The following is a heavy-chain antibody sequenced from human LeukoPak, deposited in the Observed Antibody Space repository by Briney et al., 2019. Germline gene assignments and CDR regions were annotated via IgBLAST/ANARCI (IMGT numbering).Heavy chain of an antibody. V-gene: IGHV4-4*09. Sequence: SETLSLTCTVSGGSISSYYWSWIRQPPGKGLEWIGYIYTSGSTNYNPSLKSQVTISVDTSKNQFSLKLSSVTAADTAVYYCARHYYDSSGWAFDIWGQGTMVTVSS. J-gene: IGHJ3*02. CDR3: ARHYYDSSGWAFDI. D-gene: IGHD3-22*01. CDR1: GGSISSYY. CDR2: IYTSGST.